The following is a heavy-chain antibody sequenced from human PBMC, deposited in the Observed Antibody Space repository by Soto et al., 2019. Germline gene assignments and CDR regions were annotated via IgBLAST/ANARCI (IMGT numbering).Heavy chain of an antibody. CDR1: GFTFSSYA. J-gene: IGHJ4*02. CDR2: ISYDGSNK. D-gene: IGHD5-18*01. Sequence: QVQLVESGGGVVQPGRSLRLSCAASGFTFSSYAMHWVRQAPGKGLEWVAVISYDGSNKYYADSVKGRFTISRDNSKNTLYLQMNSLRAEDTAVCYCARQQVYSYGPTGFDYWGQGTLVTVSS. V-gene: IGHV3-30-3*01. CDR3: ARQQVYSYGPTGFDY.